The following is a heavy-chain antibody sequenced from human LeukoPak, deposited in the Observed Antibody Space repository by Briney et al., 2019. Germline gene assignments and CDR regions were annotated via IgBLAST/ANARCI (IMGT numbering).Heavy chain of an antibody. CDR1: GFTFTDYW. V-gene: IGHV3-7*01. J-gene: IGHJ4*01. Sequence: GGSLRLSCEVSGFTFTDYWMNWVRQAPGKGPEWVASIRQDGSEKTYVDSVKGRFTIYRDNTKNSLSLQLNGLRAEDTAVYYCARDGTAAGLYFDLWGQGTLVTASS. CDR3: ARDGTAAGLYFDL. CDR2: IRQDGSEK. D-gene: IGHD6-13*01.